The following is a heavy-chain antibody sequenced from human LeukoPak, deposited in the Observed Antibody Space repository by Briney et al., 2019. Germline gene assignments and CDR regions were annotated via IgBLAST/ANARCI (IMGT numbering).Heavy chain of an antibody. CDR1: GGLITDYY. J-gene: IGHJ4*02. Sequence: SETLSLTCSVSGGLITDYYWGWIRQPPGKGLEWIGSIYYSGSTYYNPSLKSRVTISVDTSKNQFSLKLSSVTAADTAVYYCASQLKYPGIAAAGNFDYWGQGTLVTVSS. CDR2: IYYSGST. CDR3: ASQLKYPGIAAAGNFDY. V-gene: IGHV4-39*01. D-gene: IGHD6-13*01.